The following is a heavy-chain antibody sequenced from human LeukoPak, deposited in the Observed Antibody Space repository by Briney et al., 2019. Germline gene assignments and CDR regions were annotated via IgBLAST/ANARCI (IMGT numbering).Heavy chain of an antibody. J-gene: IGHJ4*02. Sequence: SETLSLTCTVSGGSISSGGYYWSWIRQHPGKGLEWIGYIYYSGSTYYNPSLKSRVTISIDTSKNQFSLKLSSVTAADTAVYYCARAGGFFSPFGYWGQGTLVTVSS. CDR1: GGSISSGGYY. CDR2: IYYSGST. V-gene: IGHV4-31*03. D-gene: IGHD3-16*01. CDR3: ARAGGFFSPFGY.